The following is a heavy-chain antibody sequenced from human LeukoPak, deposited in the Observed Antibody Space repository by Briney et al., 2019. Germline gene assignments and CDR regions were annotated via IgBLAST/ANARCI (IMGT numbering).Heavy chain of an antibody. J-gene: IGHJ4*02. CDR3: ARAYYESSAYRHAVYFDY. Sequence: ASVKVSCKASGYTFTSSYMHWVRQAPGQGLEWMGIINPSDDSTRYAQKFQGRVTMTKDTSTNTVYMHLSSQSSDDTAVYYCARAYYESSAYRHAVYFDYWGQGTLVTISS. V-gene: IGHV1-46*01. CDR1: GYTFTSSY. CDR2: INPSDDST. D-gene: IGHD3-22*01.